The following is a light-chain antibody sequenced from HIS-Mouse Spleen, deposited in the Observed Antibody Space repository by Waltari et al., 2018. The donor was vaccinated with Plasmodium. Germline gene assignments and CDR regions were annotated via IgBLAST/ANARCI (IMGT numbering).Light chain of an antibody. J-gene: IGKJ3*01. Sequence: EIVMTQSPATLSVSPGERATLSCRPSQSVSSNLAWYQQKPGQAPRLLIYGASTRATGIPARLSGSGSGTEFTLTISSLQSEDFAVYYCQQYNNWSFTFGPGTKVDIK. V-gene: IGKV3-15*01. CDR3: QQYNNWSFT. CDR1: QSVSSN. CDR2: GAS.